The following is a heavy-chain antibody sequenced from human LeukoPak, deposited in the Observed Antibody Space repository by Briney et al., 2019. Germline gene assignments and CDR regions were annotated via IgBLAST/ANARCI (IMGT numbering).Heavy chain of an antibody. J-gene: IGHJ6*02. CDR1: GFTFSSYG. V-gene: IGHV3-33*01. Sequence: GGSLRLSCAASGFTFSSYGMHWVRQAPGKGLEWVAVIWYDGSNKYYADSVKGRFTISRDNSKNTLYLQMNSLRAEDTAVYYCARDLGVVTVYYYGMDVWGQGTTVTVSS. D-gene: IGHD2-21*02. CDR3: ARDLGVVTVYYYGMDV. CDR2: IWYDGSNK.